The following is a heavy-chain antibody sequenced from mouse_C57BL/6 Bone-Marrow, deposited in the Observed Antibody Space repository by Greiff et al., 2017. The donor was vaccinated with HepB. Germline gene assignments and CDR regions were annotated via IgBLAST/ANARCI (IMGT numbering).Heavy chain of an antibody. CDR3: TALQLTPEFAY. CDR2: IDPENGDT. J-gene: IGHJ3*01. CDR1: GFNIKDDY. Sequence: VQLKESGAELVRPGASVKLSCTASGFNIKDDYMHWVKQRTEQGLEWIGWIDPENGDTEYASKFQGKATITADTSSNTAYLQLSSLTTEDTAVYYCTALQLTPEFAYWGQGTLVTVSA. V-gene: IGHV14-4*01. D-gene: IGHD3-2*02.